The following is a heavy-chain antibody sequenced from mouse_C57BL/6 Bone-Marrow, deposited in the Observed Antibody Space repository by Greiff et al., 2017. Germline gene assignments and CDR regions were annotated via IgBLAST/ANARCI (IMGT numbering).Heavy chain of an antibody. J-gene: IGHJ2*01. CDR1: GYTFTDYE. CDR3: TRGGVTVVFDY. CDR2: IDPETGGT. D-gene: IGHD1-1*01. Sequence: VQLMESGAELVRPGASVTLSCKASGYTFTDYEMHWVKQTPVHGLEWIGAIDPETGGTAYNQKFKGKAILTADKSSSTAYMELRSLTSEDSAVYYCTRGGVTVVFDYWGQGTTLTVSS. V-gene: IGHV1-15*01.